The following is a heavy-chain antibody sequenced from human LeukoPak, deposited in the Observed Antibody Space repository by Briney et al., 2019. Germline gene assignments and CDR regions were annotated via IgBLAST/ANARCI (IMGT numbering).Heavy chain of an antibody. CDR1: GYTFTGYY. CDR3: ARGAVDIVVVHNWFDP. J-gene: IGHJ5*02. CDR2: INPNSGST. V-gene: IGHV1-2*02. Sequence: ASVKVSCKASGYTFTGYYMHWVRQAPGQGLEWMGWINPNSGSTNYAQKFQGRVTMTRDTSISTAYMELSRLRSDDTAVYYCARGAVDIVVVHNWFDPWGQGTLVTVSS. D-gene: IGHD2-2*01.